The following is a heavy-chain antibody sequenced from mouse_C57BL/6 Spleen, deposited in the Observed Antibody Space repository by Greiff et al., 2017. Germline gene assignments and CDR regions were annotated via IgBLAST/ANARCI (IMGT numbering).Heavy chain of an antibody. CDR1: GFNIKDYY. Sequence: VQLKESGAELVKPGASVKLSCTASGFNIKDYYMPWVQQRTEQGLEWIGSIDPGDGETKYAPKFQGQATITADTSSNTAYLQLSSLTSEVTAGYYCARGDYYGRSFGDWGQGTLVTV. D-gene: IGHD1-1*01. J-gene: IGHJ3*01. CDR3: ARGDYYGRSFGD. V-gene: IGHV14-2*01. CDR2: IDPGDGET.